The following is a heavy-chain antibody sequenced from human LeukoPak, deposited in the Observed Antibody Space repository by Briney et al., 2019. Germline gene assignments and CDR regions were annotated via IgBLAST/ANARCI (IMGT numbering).Heavy chain of an antibody. Sequence: GGSLRLSCAASGFTFDDYAMHWVRQAPGKGLEWVSGISWNSGSIGYADSVKGRFTISRDNAKNPLYLQMNSLRAEDTALYYCAKSSYGMDVWGQGTTVTVSS. CDR1: GFTFDDYA. J-gene: IGHJ6*02. CDR3: AKSSYGMDV. V-gene: IGHV3-9*01. CDR2: ISWNSGSI.